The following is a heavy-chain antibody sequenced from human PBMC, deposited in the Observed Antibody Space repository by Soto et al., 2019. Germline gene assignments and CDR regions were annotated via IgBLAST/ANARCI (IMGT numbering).Heavy chain of an antibody. J-gene: IGHJ2*01. CDR3: AKGTDTYYDFWSGYQKNWYFDL. Sequence: GGSLRLSCAASGFTFSSYAMSWVRQAPGKGLEWVSAISGSGGSTYYADSVKGRFTISRDNSKNTLYLQMNSLRAEDTAVYYCAKGTDTYYDFWSGYQKNWYFDLWGRGTLVTVSS. V-gene: IGHV3-23*01. CDR1: GFTFSSYA. CDR2: ISGSGGST. D-gene: IGHD3-3*01.